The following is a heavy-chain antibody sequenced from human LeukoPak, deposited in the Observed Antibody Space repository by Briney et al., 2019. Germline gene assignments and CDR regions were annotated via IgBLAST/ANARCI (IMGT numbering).Heavy chain of an antibody. CDR1: GFTFSSYG. V-gene: IGHV3-30*02. CDR2: IHHDGSNK. J-gene: IGHJ4*02. Sequence: GGSLRLSCAASGFTFSSYGMHWVRQAPGKGLDWVAFIHHDGSNKYYADSVKGRFTISRDNSKNTLYLQMNSLRAEDTAVYYCARDRNVGLLWFGELLSWGQGTLVTVSS. CDR3: ARDRNVGLLWFGELLS. D-gene: IGHD3-10*01.